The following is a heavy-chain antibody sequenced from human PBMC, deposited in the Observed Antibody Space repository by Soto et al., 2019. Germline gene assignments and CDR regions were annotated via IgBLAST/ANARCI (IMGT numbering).Heavy chain of an antibody. CDR1: GGTFSSYA. Sequence: QVQLVQSGAEVKKPGSSVKVSCKASGGTFSSYAISWVRQAPGQGVEWLGGLIPIFGTANYAQKFQGRVTITADESTSTAYMELSSLRSEDTAVYYCARSPSPNYGMDVWGQGTTVTVSS. J-gene: IGHJ6*02. CDR2: LIPIFGTA. V-gene: IGHV1-69*01. CDR3: ARSPSPNYGMDV.